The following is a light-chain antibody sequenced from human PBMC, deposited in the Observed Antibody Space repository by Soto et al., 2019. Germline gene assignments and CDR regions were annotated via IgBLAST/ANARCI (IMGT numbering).Light chain of an antibody. V-gene: IGKV1-33*01. CDR2: DAS. CDR3: QQYDNLPSFT. J-gene: IGKJ3*01. CDR1: QDISNY. Sequence: DIQMTQSPSSLSASVGDRVTITCQASQDISNYLNWYQQKPGKAPKLLIYDASNLETGVPSRFSGSGSGTDFTFTISSLQGEDIATYYCQQYDNLPSFTFGPGTKVDIK.